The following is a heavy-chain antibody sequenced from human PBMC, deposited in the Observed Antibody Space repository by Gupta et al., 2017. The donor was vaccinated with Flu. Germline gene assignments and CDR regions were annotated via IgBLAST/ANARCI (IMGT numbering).Heavy chain of an antibody. CDR1: GLTFSTYA. J-gene: IGHJ6*03. CDR3: ARDKDSYYYYYYYMDV. CDR2: ISNNGDNK. Sequence: QVQLVESGGGVVQPGRSLRLSCAVSGLTFSTYAVHWVRQAPGKGLEWVAVISNNGDNKNYADSVKGRFIISRDNSNNTVYLQMNSLRADDTAVYYCARDKDSYYYYYYYMDVWGKGTTVTVSS. V-gene: IGHV3-30-3*01. D-gene: IGHD2-15*01.